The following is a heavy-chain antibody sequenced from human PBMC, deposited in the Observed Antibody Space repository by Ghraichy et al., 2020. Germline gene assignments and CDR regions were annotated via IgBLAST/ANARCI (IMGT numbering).Heavy chain of an antibody. CDR2: INHSGST. J-gene: IGHJ6*02. Sequence: SQTLSLTCAVYGGSFSGYYWSWIRQPPGKGLEWIGEINHSGSTNYNPSLKSRVTISLDTSKNQFSLKLSSVTAADTAMYFCARVPLNHAYYYYTMDVWGQGTTVTVSS. CDR3: ARVPLNHAYYYYTMDV. V-gene: IGHV4-34*01. CDR1: GGSFSGYY.